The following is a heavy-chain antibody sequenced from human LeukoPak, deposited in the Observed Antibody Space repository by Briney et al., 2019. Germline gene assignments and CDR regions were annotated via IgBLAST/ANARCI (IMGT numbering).Heavy chain of an antibody. CDR2: IYSGDTI. V-gene: IGHV3-53*01. CDR1: GFTVSSNY. Sequence: GGSLRLSCAASGFTVSSNYMSWVRQAPGKGLEWVSVIYSGDTIFYADSVKGRFTISRDYPKNTVYLQMDGLRAEDTAVYYCVRSHARGFDFWGQGTLVTVSS. J-gene: IGHJ4*02. CDR3: VRSHARGFDF. D-gene: IGHD3-10*01.